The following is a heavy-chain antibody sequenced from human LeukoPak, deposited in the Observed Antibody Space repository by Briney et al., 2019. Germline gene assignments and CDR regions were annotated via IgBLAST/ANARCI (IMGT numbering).Heavy chain of an antibody. CDR3: AKIKPDSSGWYPFDY. J-gene: IGHJ4*02. CDR2: IDKTTYPT. CDR1: EFIFSDYA. V-gene: IGHV3-23*05. Sequence: GGSLRLSCAASEFIFSDYAMGWVRQAPGKGLEWVSTIDKTTYPTFYADSVKGRFTISRDNSKNTLYLQMNSLRAEDTAVYYCAKIKPDSSGWYPFDYWGQGTLVTVSS. D-gene: IGHD6-19*01.